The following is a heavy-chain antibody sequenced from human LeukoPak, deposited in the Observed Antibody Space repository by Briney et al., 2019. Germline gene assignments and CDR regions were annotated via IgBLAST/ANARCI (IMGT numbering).Heavy chain of an antibody. CDR2: ISAYNGNT. V-gene: IGHV1-18*01. D-gene: IGHD2-2*01. Sequence: GASVKVSCKASGGTFSSYGISWVRQAPGQGLEWMGWISAYNGNTNYAQKLQGRVTMTTDTSTSTAYMELRSLRSDDTAVYYCATTRGYCSSTSCYGWFDPWGQGTLVTVSS. CDR3: ATTRGYCSSTSCYGWFDP. CDR1: GGTFSSYG. J-gene: IGHJ5*02.